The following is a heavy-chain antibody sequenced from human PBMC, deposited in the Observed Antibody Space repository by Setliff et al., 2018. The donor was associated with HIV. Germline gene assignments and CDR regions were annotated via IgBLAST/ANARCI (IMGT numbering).Heavy chain of an antibody. J-gene: IGHJ4*02. CDR1: GYSFVDFW. Sequence: PGESLKISCHLSGYSFVDFWIGWVRQMPGKGLEWVGFIYPGDSDSRYSPSFRGQVTISADKSTTTAYLQWSSLKASDTAMYYCVRRDGYKFDYWGQGTLVTVPQ. D-gene: IGHD5-12*01. CDR3: VRRDGYKFDY. V-gene: IGHV5-51*01. CDR2: IYPGDSDS.